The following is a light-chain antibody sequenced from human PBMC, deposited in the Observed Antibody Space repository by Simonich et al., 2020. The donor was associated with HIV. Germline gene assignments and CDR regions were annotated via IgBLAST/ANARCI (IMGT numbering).Light chain of an antibody. CDR3: QQYVSSPVT. CDR1: QSDSGS. V-gene: IGKV3-20*01. J-gene: IGKJ3*01. Sequence: EIVLTQSPATLSFSPGERAPLSSRAFQSDSGSLAWSQQKPGQAPRLLIYGASSRATGIPDRFSGSGSGTDFTLTISRLEPEDFAVYYCQQYVSSPVTFGPGTTVDIK. CDR2: GAS.